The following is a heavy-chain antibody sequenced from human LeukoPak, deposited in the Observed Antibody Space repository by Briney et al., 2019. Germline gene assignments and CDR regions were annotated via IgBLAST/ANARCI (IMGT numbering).Heavy chain of an antibody. Sequence: SGRSLRLSCAASGFTFSIYGMHWVRQAPGKGLEWVAVIWYDGSNKYYADSVKGRFTISRDNSKNTLYLQMNSLRAEDTAVYYCAKDTYYYDSSGFRGTNWFDPWGQGTLVTVSS. J-gene: IGHJ5*02. V-gene: IGHV3-33*06. CDR1: GFTFSIYG. CDR3: AKDTYYYDSSGFRGTNWFDP. D-gene: IGHD3-22*01. CDR2: IWYDGSNK.